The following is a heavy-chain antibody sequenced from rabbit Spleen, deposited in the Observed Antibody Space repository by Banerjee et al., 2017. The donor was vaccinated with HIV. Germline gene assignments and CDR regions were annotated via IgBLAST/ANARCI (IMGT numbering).Heavy chain of an antibody. D-gene: IGHD4-2*01. Sequence: QEQLEESGGGLVKPEGSLTLTCKASGFPFSNKAVMCWVRQAPGKGLEWIACIYISGGSTFYANWAKGRFTISKTSSTTVTLQMTSLTVADTATYFCARDSAGREDFNLWGPGTLVTVS. V-gene: IGHV1S45*01. CDR3: ARDSAGREDFNL. CDR2: IYISGGST. CDR1: GFPFSNKAV. J-gene: IGHJ4*01.